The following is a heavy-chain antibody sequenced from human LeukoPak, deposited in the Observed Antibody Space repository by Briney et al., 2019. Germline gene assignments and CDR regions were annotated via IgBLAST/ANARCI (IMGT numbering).Heavy chain of an antibody. D-gene: IGHD4-23*01. V-gene: IGHV3-74*01. Sequence: PGGSLTLSCAASGFTFSSYWMHWVRQAPPQGLVWVSRVKVDGSTNYADSVKGRFTICRDNAKNTVSMQMNSLRAEDTAVYYCARASSEIGGCCPEYFRHWGQGTLVTVSS. CDR3: ARASSEIGGCCPEYFRH. J-gene: IGHJ1*01. CDR1: GFTFSSYW. CDR2: VKVDGST.